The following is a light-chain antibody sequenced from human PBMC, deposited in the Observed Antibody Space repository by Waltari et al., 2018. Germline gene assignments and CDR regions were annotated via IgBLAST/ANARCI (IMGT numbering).Light chain of an antibody. V-gene: IGLV1-44*01. CDR3: AAWDVSLKGV. J-gene: IGLJ2*01. CDR2: RNN. CDR1: SSNIGSNT. Sequence: QSVLTQPPSASGTPGQRVTISCSGSSSNIGSNTVNWYQQLPGMAPKPIIYRNNQRPQGVPDRFSGSKSGTSASLAISGLQSDDEADYYCAAWDVSLKGVFGGGTKVTVL.